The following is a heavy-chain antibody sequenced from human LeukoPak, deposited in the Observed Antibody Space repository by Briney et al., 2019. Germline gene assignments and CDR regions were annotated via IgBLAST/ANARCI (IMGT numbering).Heavy chain of an antibody. V-gene: IGHV3-7*01. D-gene: IGHD3-9*01. CDR1: GFTFSSNW. J-gene: IGHJ4*02. CDR2: IKQEGSEK. CDR3: ATVRYLGF. Sequence: GGSLRLSCVASGFTFSSNWMSWVRQSPGKGVEWVANIKQEGSEKYYVDSVKGRFTISRDNAKKSLYRQMNSLRAEDTAVYNCATVRYLGFWGQGILVTVSS.